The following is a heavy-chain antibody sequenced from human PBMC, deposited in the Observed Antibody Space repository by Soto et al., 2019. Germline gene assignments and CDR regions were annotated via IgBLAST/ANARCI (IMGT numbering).Heavy chain of an antibody. CDR2: ISSSSTYI. V-gene: IGHV3-21*01. CDR3: ARALYGSGSSYPFDY. Sequence: EVQLVESGGGLVKPGGSLRLSCAASEFTFGSYSMNWVRQAPGKGLEWVSSISSSSTYIYYADSVKGRFTISRDNAKNSVYLQMNSLRAEDTAVYYCARALYGSGSSYPFDYWGQGTLVTVSS. D-gene: IGHD3-10*01. J-gene: IGHJ4*02. CDR1: EFTFGSYS.